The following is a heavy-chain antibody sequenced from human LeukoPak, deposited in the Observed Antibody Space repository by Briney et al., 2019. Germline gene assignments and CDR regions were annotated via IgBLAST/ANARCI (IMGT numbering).Heavy chain of an antibody. J-gene: IGHJ4*02. Sequence: GRSLRLSCAASGFTLDDYAMHWVRQAPGKGLEWVSGISWNSGSIGYADSVKGRFTISRDNAKNSLYLQMNSLRAEDMALYYCAKDRASYGGGWDYWGQGTLVTVSS. D-gene: IGHD5-18*01. CDR1: GFTLDDYA. CDR2: ISWNSGSI. V-gene: IGHV3-9*03. CDR3: AKDRASYGGGWDY.